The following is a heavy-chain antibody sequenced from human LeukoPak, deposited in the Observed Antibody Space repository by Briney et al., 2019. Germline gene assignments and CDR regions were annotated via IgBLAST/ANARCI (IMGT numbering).Heavy chain of an antibody. D-gene: IGHD3-3*01. CDR3: VRGKLVSGRYYYYGMDV. CDR2: ILNDGSNK. CDR1: GFTFSSYA. V-gene: IGHV3-30-3*01. J-gene: IGHJ6*02. Sequence: GGSLRLSCVASGFTFSSYAMHWVRQAPGKGLEWVAIILNDGSNKNYADSVKGRFTISIDNSKNTLYLQMNSLRAEDTAVYYCVRGKLVSGRYYYYGMDVWGQGTTVTVSS.